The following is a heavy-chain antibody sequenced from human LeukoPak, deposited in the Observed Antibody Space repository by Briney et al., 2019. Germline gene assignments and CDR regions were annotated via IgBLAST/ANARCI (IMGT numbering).Heavy chain of an antibody. CDR2: ISGSGGST. Sequence: GGSLRLSCTASGFTFSNYAMSWVRQAPGKGLEWVSTISGSGGSTYYADSVKGRVSISRDNSKNTLYLQMNSLRAEDTAVYYCAKDRNSEGGAAKNYWGQGTLVTVSS. J-gene: IGHJ4*02. D-gene: IGHD1-26*01. CDR3: AKDRNSEGGAAKNY. CDR1: GFTFSNYA. V-gene: IGHV3-23*01.